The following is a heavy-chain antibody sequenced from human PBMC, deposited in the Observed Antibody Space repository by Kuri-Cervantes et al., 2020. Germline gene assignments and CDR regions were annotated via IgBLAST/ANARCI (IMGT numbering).Heavy chain of an antibody. J-gene: IGHJ4*02. Sequence: ESLKISCAASGFTFSSYWMSWVRQAPGKGLEWVANIKQDGSEKYYVDSVKGRFTISRDNSKNTLYLQMNSLRAEDTAVYYCATGNSGTAGFDYWGQGTLVTVSS. CDR2: IKQDGSEK. D-gene: IGHD3-10*01. CDR1: GFTFSSYW. V-gene: IGHV3-7*01. CDR3: ATGNSGTAGFDY.